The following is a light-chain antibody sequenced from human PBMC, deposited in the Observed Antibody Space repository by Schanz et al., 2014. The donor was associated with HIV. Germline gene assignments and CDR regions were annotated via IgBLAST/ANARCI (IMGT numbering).Light chain of an antibody. CDR3: QQYYSIPRT. J-gene: IGKJ1*01. CDR2: DAF. V-gene: IGKV3-11*01. CDR1: QSISSH. Sequence: DIVLTQSPATLSLSPGERATLSCWASQSISSHLAWYQQKPGQAPRLLIYDAFNRATGVPARFSGSGSGTDFTLTISSLQAEDVAVYYCQQYYSIPRTFGQGTKVEFK.